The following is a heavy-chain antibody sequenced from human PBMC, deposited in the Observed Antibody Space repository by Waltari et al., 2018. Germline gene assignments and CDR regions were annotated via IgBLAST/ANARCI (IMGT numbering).Heavy chain of an antibody. CDR3: ARYYYGSGSYYHYYYYYGMDV. V-gene: IGHV4-59*01. D-gene: IGHD3-10*01. J-gene: IGHJ6*02. Sequence: QVQLQESGPGLVKPSETLSLTCTVSGGSISSSYWSWIRQPPGKGLGWIGYIYYSGSTNYNPALKSRVTISVDTSKNQFSLKLSSVTAADTAVYYCARYYYGSGSYYHYYYYYGMDVWGQGTTVTVSS. CDR2: IYYSGST. CDR1: GGSISSSY.